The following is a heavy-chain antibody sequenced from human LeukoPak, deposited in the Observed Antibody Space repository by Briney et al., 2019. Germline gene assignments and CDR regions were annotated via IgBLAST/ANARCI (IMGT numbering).Heavy chain of an antibody. CDR2: ISSSSSYI. CDR1: GFTFSSYA. Sequence: GGSLRLSCAASGFTFSSYAMSWVRQAPGKGLEWVSSISSSSSYIYYADSVKGRFTISRDNAKNSLYLQMNSLRAEDTAVYYCARDKGYYDSSGYYDDYWGQGTLVTVS. CDR3: ARDKGYYDSSGYYDDY. V-gene: IGHV3-21*01. J-gene: IGHJ4*02. D-gene: IGHD3-22*01.